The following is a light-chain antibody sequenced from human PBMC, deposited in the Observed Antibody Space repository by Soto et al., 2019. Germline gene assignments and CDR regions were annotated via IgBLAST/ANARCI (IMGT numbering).Light chain of an antibody. J-gene: IGKJ3*01. V-gene: IGKV1-27*01. CDR3: QKYNSAPLT. CDR1: QGISSS. Sequence: DIQMTQSPSALSASVGDRVTITCRASQGISSSLAWYQQKPGKVPKLLIYAASTLQSGVPSRFSGSGSGTDFTLTISSLQPEDVATYYCQKYNSAPLTFGPGTKVDI. CDR2: AAS.